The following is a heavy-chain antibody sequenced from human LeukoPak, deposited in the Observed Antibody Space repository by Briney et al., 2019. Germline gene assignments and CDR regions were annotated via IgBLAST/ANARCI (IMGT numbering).Heavy chain of an antibody. Sequence: ASVKVSCKASGGTFSSYAISWVRQAPGQGLEWMGGIIPIFGTANYAQKFQGRVTITADKSTSTAYMELSSLRSEDTAVYYCARTRIAVAGTIYYYYYMDVWGKGTTVTVSS. J-gene: IGHJ6*03. D-gene: IGHD6-19*01. CDR1: GGTFSSYA. V-gene: IGHV1-69*06. CDR3: ARTRIAVAGTIYYYYYMDV. CDR2: IIPIFGTA.